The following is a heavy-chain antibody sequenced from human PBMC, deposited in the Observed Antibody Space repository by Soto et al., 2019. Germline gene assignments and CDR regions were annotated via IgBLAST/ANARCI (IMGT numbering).Heavy chain of an antibody. D-gene: IGHD2-21*02. CDR3: ARDLWGYCGADCYPLDV. Sequence: PSEPLSLTCTVSGGSISSYYWSWIRQPPGKGLEWIGYMYNTGSTIYNPSLKSRVTISVDTSKNQFSLKLNSVTAADTAVYYCARDLWGYCGADCYPLDVWGQGTTVTVS. CDR2: MYNTGST. V-gene: IGHV4-59*01. CDR1: GGSISSYY. J-gene: IGHJ6*02.